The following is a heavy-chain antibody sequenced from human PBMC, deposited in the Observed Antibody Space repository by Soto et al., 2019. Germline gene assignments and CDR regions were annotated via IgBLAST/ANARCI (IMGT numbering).Heavy chain of an antibody. D-gene: IGHD3-16*01. CDR3: AREILNLVGGLYRGFAP. CDR1: GFTFSSYW. V-gene: IGHV3-74*01. J-gene: IGHJ5*02. CDR2: INSDGSST. Sequence: EVQLVESGGGLVQPGGSLRLSCAASGFTFSSYWMHWVRQAPGKGLVWVSRINSDGSSTSYADSVKGGFTISRDNAKNRLYVKRNRLGAEDTAVYYWAREILNLVGGLYRGFAPWGRGALVTVS.